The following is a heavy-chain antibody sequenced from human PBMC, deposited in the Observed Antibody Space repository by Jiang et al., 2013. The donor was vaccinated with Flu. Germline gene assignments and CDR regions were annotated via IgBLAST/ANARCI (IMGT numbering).Heavy chain of an antibody. CDR2: IYYSGST. CDR1: GSISRGGYY. J-gene: IGHJ6*02. V-gene: IGHV4-31*02. Sequence: GSISRGGYYWSWIRQHPGKGLEWIGYIYYSGSTYYNPSLRSRVTMSVDTSKNQFSLKVTSVTAADTAVYYCARDQYSGADYYYGMDVWGQGTTVTVSS. CDR3: ARDQYSGADYYYGMDV. D-gene: IGHD1-26*01.